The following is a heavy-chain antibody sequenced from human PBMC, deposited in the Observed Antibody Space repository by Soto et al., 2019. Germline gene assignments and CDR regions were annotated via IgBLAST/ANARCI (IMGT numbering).Heavy chain of an antibody. CDR3: ARIPVDTSMIYWFDP. D-gene: IGHD5-18*01. CDR1: GDSVSRNNAA. CDR2: TYYRSKWYF. V-gene: IGHV6-1*01. J-gene: IGHJ5*02. Sequence: PSQTLSLTCGISGDSVSRNNAAWNWIRQSPSRGLEWLGRTYYRSKWYFDYAVSVRSRLTVNPDTSKNQFSLQLNSVTPEDSAVYYCARIPVDTSMIYWFDPWGQGTLVTVSS.